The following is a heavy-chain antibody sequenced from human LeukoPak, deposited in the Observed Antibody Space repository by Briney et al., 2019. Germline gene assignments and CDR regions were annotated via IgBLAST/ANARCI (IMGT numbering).Heavy chain of an antibody. CDR3: ARGSVQLWLRDTYYYMDV. D-gene: IGHD5-18*01. V-gene: IGHV3-20*04. Sequence: GGSLRLSCAASGFTFDDYAMNWVRQVPGRGLEWVSGINWNGRITEYADSVKDRFTISRQDTKNSLYLYMNNLGGEDTALYFCARGSVQLWLRDTYYYMDVWGKGTTVTVSS. CDR2: INWNGRIT. J-gene: IGHJ6*03. CDR1: GFTFDDYA.